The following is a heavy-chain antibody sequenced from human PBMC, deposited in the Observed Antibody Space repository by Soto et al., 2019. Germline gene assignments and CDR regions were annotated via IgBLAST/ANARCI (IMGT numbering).Heavy chain of an antibody. D-gene: IGHD3-3*01. V-gene: IGHV4-59*01. J-gene: IGHJ6*02. CDR3: ARDMYDFWSGPDYYYFGMDV. CDR2: IYYSGST. Sequence: SETLSLTCTVSGGSISSYYWSWIRQPPGKGLEWIGYIYYSGSTNYNPSLKSRVTISVDTSKNQFSLKLSSVTAADTAVYYCARDMYDFWSGPDYYYFGMDVWGQGTTVTVSS. CDR1: GGSISSYY.